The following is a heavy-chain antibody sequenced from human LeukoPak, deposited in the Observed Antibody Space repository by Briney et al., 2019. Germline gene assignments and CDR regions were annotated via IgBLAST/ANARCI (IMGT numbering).Heavy chain of an antibody. CDR1: GYTFTSYY. CDR2: INPSGGST. CDR3: ARDRTTPGPPHWYFDL. J-gene: IGHJ2*01. V-gene: IGHV1-46*01. Sequence: ASVKVSCKASGYTFTSYYMHWVRQAPGQGLEWMGIINPSGGSTSYAQKFQGRVTMTRDMSTSTVYMELSSLRSEDTAVYYCARDRTTPGPPHWYFDLWGRGTLVTVSS. D-gene: IGHD2/OR15-2a*01.